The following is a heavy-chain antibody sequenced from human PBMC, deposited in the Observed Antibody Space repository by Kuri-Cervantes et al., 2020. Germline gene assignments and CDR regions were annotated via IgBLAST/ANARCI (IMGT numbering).Heavy chain of an antibody. CDR1: GDSVSSKRVA. J-gene: IGHJ4*02. CDR2: TYYRSKWKN. Sequence: SETLSLTCVISGDSVSSKRVAWNWIRQSPSRGLEWLGRTYYRSKWKNDYAVAVKSRITINPDTSKNQFSLQPNSVTPEDTAVYYCARDGGNSGDFDCWGQGTLVTVSS. CDR3: ARDGGNSGDFDC. D-gene: IGHD4-23*01. V-gene: IGHV6-1*01.